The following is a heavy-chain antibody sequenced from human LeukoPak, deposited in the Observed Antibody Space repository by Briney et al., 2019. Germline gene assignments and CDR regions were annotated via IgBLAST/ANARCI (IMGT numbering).Heavy chain of an antibody. D-gene: IGHD4-23*01. CDR1: GFTFSSYA. Sequence: QSAGSLRLSCAASGFTFSSYAMSWVRQAPGKGLEWVSAISGSGGSTYYADSVKGRFTISRDNSKNALYLQMNGLRAEDTAVYYCARRLSTWGGNSHAFDIWGQGTMVTVSS. CDR2: ISGSGGST. J-gene: IGHJ3*02. CDR3: ARRLSTWGGNSHAFDI. V-gene: IGHV3-23*01.